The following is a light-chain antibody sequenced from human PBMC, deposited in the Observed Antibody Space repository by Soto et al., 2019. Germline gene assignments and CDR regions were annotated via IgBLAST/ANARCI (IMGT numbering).Light chain of an antibody. CDR3: QSYDNILSGPL. CDR1: GSNVGASYD. CDR2: KNN. V-gene: IGLV1-40*01. Sequence: QSALTQPPSVSGAPGQTITMSCTGSGSNVGASYDVHWYQVLPGAGPRLLIYKNNNRPSGVPDRFSGSKSGTSASLAITGLRAEDEAAYYCQSYDNILSGPLFGGGTKVTVL. J-gene: IGLJ3*02.